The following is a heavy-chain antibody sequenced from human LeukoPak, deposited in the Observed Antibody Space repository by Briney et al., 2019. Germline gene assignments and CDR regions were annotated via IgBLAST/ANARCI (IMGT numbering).Heavy chain of an antibody. V-gene: IGHV3-21*01. CDR3: ARTPDGADY. J-gene: IGHJ4*02. CDR1: GFAFSRYS. CDR2: ISYSGPHM. Sequence: GGSLRLSCAASGFAFSRYSMNWVRQAPGKGLEWVSSISYSGPHMFYADSVRGRFIISRDNAENSLYLQMNSLRVEDTAVYYCARTPDGADYWGQGTLVTVSS. D-gene: IGHD3-10*01.